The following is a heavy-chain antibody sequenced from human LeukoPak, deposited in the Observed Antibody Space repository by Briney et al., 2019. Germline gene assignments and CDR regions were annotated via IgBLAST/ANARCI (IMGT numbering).Heavy chain of an antibody. J-gene: IGHJ6*02. CDR2: MNPNSGNT. D-gene: IGHD2-2*02. Sequence: ASVKVSCKASGYTFTSYDINWVRQATGQGLEWMGWMNPNSGNTGYAQKFQGRATMTRNTSISTAYMELSSLRSEDTAVYYCARDIVVVPAAIHYYYGMDVWGQGTTVTVSS. V-gene: IGHV1-8*01. CDR3: ARDIVVVPAAIHYYYGMDV. CDR1: GYTFTSYD.